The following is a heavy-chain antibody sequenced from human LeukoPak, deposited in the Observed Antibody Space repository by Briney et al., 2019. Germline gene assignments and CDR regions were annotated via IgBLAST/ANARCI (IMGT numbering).Heavy chain of an antibody. J-gene: IGHJ4*02. D-gene: IGHD3-22*01. CDR3: ARDWTYYYDSSGYYLDY. Sequence: GASVKVSCKASGYTFTGYYMHWVRQAPGQGLEWMGWINPNSGGTNYAQKFQGRVTMTRDTSISTAYMELSRLRSDDTAVYYCARDWTYYYDSSGYYLDYWGQGTLVTVSS. CDR2: INPNSGGT. V-gene: IGHV1-2*02. CDR1: GYTFTGYY.